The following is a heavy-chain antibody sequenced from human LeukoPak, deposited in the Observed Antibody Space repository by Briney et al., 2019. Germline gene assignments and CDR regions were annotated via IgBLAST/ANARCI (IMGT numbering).Heavy chain of an antibody. J-gene: IGHJ5*01. Sequence: GESVRLSWAASGFTFSSCAMSGVRQAPGKGVEGVAAISGIGGSTYYAYSVRGRFTISREHSENTVYLQMNSLIAGATVGYYCANAASRSSDSWGQGTLVTVSS. CDR3: ANAASRSSDS. CDR1: GFTFSSCA. CDR2: ISGIGGST. V-gene: IGHV3-23*01. D-gene: IGHD6-13*01.